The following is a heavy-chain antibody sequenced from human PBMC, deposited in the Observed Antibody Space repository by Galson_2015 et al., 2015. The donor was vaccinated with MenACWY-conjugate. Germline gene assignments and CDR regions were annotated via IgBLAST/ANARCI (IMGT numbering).Heavy chain of an antibody. J-gene: IGHJ5*02. CDR3: AKERFTMVRGVNNWFDP. V-gene: IGHV3-23*01. Sequence: SLRLSCAASGFIFSSYAMTWVRQAPGRGPEWVSGISGSGGSTYYADSVKGRFTISRDNSKNTLYVQMNSLRAEDTAVYYCAKERFTMVRGVNNWFDPWGQGTLVTVSS. CDR2: ISGSGGST. D-gene: IGHD3-10*01. CDR1: GFIFSSYA.